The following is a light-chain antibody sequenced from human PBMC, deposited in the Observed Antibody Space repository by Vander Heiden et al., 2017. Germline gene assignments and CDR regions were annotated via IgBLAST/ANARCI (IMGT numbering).Light chain of an antibody. CDR2: DAS. V-gene: IGKV1-33*01. CDR3: QQYDNFPFT. CDR1: QDISSY. J-gene: IGKJ3*01. Sequence: DIQMTQSPSSLSASVGDRVTITCQASQDISSYLNWYQQKPGKAPKLLIYDASNLETGVPSRFSGSGSGTDFTFTISSLQPEDIATYYCQQYDNFPFTFGPGTKVDIK.